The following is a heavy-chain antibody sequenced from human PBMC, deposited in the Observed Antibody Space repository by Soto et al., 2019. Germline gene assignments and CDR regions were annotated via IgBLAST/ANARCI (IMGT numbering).Heavy chain of an antibody. CDR2: ISYDGSNK. CDR1: GFAFSSYA. V-gene: IGHV3-30-3*01. J-gene: IGHJ6*02. CDR3: ARDRNFWSGYSIYYYYGMDV. D-gene: IGHD3-3*01. Sequence: SLRLSCAASGFAFSSYAMHWVRQAPGKGLEWVAVISYDGSNKYYADSVKGRFTISRDNSKNTLYLQMNSLRAEDTAVYYCARDRNFWSGYSIYYYYGMDVWGQGTTVTVSS.